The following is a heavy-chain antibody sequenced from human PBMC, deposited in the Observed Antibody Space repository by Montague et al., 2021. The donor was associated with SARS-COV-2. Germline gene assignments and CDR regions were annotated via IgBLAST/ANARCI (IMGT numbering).Heavy chain of an antibody. D-gene: IGHD3-22*01. CDR1: GGSFSSISSN. Sequence: SETLSLTCTVSGGSFSSISSNWAWIRQPQGKGLSGMGSIYYSGGTNYTPSLRIRVTISVDTSKNKFSLKLSSVTAADTAVYYCAREGGWLSRGSYYFDYWGQGTLVTVSS. CDR2: IYYSGGT. J-gene: IGHJ4*02. V-gene: IGHV4-39*07. CDR3: AREGGWLSRGSYYFDY.